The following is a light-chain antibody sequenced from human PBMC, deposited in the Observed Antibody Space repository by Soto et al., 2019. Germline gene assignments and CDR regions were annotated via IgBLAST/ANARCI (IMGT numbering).Light chain of an antibody. CDR3: QQYGGVPYT. CDR2: GAS. CDR1: ESISRDY. V-gene: IGKV3-20*01. J-gene: IGKJ2*01. Sequence: EIVLTQSPGTLSLSPGQRATLSCRASESISRDYLAWYQQRLGQAPRLLIYGASSGATGIPDRFSGSGSATDFTITISSLEPEDFEIYYCQQYGGVPYTFGQGTKLEIK.